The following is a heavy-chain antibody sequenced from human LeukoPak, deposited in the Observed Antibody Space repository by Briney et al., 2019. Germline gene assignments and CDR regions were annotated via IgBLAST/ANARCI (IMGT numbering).Heavy chain of an antibody. Sequence: GGSLRLSCAASFIFSTYAMNWVRQAPGKGLEWASAISDSGGITYYADSVKGRFTISRDNSKNTLYLQMNSLRAEDTAIYYCAKASAVRGYYYYGMDVWGQGTTVTVSS. CDR2: ISDSGGIT. V-gene: IGHV3-23*01. CDR1: FIFSTYA. CDR3: AKASAVRGYYYYGMDV. J-gene: IGHJ6*02. D-gene: IGHD3-10*02.